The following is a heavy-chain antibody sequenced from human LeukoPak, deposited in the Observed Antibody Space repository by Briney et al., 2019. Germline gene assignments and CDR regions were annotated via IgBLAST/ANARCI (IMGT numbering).Heavy chain of an antibody. V-gene: IGHV4-39*07. CDR2: IYYSGST. D-gene: IGHD3-22*01. CDR3: ARVVDYYDSSGYYDAFDI. Sequence: SETLSLTCTVAGGSISSSSYYWGWIRQPPGKGLEWIGSIYYSGSTYYNPSLKSRLTISVDTSKNQFSLKLSSVTAADTAVYYCARVVDYYDSSGYYDAFDIWGQGTMVTVSS. CDR1: GGSISSSSYY. J-gene: IGHJ3*02.